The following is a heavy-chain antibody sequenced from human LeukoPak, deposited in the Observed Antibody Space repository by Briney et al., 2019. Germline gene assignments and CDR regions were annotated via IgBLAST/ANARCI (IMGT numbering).Heavy chain of an antibody. Sequence: GASVKVSCKASGGTFSSYAISWVRQAPGQGLEWMGGIIPIFGTANYAQKFQGRVTITADESTSTAYMELSSLRSEDTAVYYCARGFIPGIAVPPRGSYYGMDVWGQGTTVTVSS. CDR2: IIPIFGTA. CDR3: ARGFIPGIAVPPRGSYYGMDV. D-gene: IGHD6-19*01. V-gene: IGHV1-69*13. J-gene: IGHJ6*02. CDR1: GGTFSSYA.